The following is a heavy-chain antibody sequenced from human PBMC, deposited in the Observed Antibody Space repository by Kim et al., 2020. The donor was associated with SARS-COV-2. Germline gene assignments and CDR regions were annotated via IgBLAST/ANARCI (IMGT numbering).Heavy chain of an antibody. CDR3: AKDQVYAVAGTTVEGIDY. Sequence: GGSLRLSCAASGFTFSSYGMHWVRQAPGKGLEWVAVISYDGSNKYYADSVKGRFTISRDNSKNTLYLQMNSLRAEDTAVYYCAKDQVYAVAGTTVEGIDYWGQGTLVTVSS. J-gene: IGHJ4*02. D-gene: IGHD6-19*01. V-gene: IGHV3-30*18. CDR2: ISYDGSNK. CDR1: GFTFSSYG.